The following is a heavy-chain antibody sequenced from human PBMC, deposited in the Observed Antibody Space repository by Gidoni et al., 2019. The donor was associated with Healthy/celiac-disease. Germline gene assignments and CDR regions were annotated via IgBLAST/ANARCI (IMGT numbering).Heavy chain of an antibody. J-gene: IGHJ4*02. CDR1: GFTFSSEA. V-gene: IGHV3-23*01. CDR2: ISGSGGRT. CDR3: AKYLRRGFIAAAED. D-gene: IGHD6-13*01. Sequence: EVQLLESGGGLVQPGGSLRLSCAASGFTFSSEAMSWVRQAPGKGLEWVSAISGSGGRTYYADSVKGRFTISRDNSKNTLYLQMNSLRAEDTAVYYCAKYLRRGFIAAAEDWGQGTLVTVSS.